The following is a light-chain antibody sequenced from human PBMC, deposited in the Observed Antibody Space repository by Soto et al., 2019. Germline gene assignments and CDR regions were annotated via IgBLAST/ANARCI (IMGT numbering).Light chain of an antibody. Sequence: MTQSPSTLSGSVGDRVTITCRASQTISSWLAWYQQKPGQAPRLLIFFASTRATGVPDRFSGSGSGTDFTLTISSLQSADFGVYYCQQYYTWPRGTFGQGTKVDIK. J-gene: IGKJ1*01. CDR1: QTISSW. V-gene: IGKV3-15*01. CDR3: QQYYTWPRGT. CDR2: FAS.